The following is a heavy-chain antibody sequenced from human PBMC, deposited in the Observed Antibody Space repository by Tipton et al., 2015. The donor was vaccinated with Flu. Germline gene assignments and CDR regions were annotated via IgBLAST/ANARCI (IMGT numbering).Heavy chain of an antibody. CDR2: TYDTEST. J-gene: IGHJ6*02. Sequence: TLSLTCTVSGGSISSFYWSWIRQPPGKGLEWIGYTYDTESTNYNPSLKSRVTISVDTSKNQFSLKLSSVTAADTAVYYCARQVATVNYHYYGLDVWGQGTTVTVSS. D-gene: IGHD5-12*01. V-gene: IGHV4-59*08. CDR3: ARQVATVNYHYYGLDV. CDR1: GGSISSFY.